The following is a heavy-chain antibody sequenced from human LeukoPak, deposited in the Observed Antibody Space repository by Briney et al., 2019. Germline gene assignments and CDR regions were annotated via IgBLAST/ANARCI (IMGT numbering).Heavy chain of an antibody. D-gene: IGHD5-24*01. Sequence: ASVRVSCKASGYTFTSYYMHWVRQAPGQGLEWVGIINPSGGSTSYAQTFQGRVAMTRDMSTSTVYMELSSLRSEDTAVYYCAREGDSYNDETPFDYWGQGTLVTVSS. CDR1: GYTFTSYY. V-gene: IGHV1-46*01. CDR2: INPSGGST. CDR3: AREGDSYNDETPFDY. J-gene: IGHJ4*02.